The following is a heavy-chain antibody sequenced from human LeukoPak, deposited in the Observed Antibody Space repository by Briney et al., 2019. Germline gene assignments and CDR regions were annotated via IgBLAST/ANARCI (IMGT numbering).Heavy chain of an antibody. CDR2: ISTSSSTL. D-gene: IGHD4-17*01. CDR1: GFTLSTYS. CDR3: ARVTTTFDN. Sequence: GGSLRLSCAASGFTLSTYSMNWVRQAPGKGLEWVSYISTSSSTLNYADSVKGRFTISRDNAKNSLYLQMNSLRAEDTAVYYCARVTTTFDNWGQGTLVTVSS. J-gene: IGHJ4*02. V-gene: IGHV3-48*04.